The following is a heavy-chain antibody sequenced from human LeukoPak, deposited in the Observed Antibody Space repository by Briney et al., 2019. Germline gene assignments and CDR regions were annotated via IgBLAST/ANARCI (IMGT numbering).Heavy chain of an antibody. J-gene: IGHJ6*02. Sequence: SGESLRLSCAASGFTFSSYAMHWVRQAPGKGLEYVSAISSNGGSTYYANSVKGRFTISRDNSKNTLYLQMGSLRAEDMAVYYCARGQYCSGGSCYHYGMDVWGQGTTVTVSS. CDR1: GFTFSSYA. CDR2: ISSNGGST. D-gene: IGHD2-15*01. V-gene: IGHV3-64*01. CDR3: ARGQYCSGGSCYHYGMDV.